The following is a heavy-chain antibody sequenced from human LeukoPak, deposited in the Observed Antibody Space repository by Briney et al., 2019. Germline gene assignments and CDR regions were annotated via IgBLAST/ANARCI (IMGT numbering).Heavy chain of an antibody. Sequence: SETLSLTCTVSGGSISSSSYYWGWIRQPPGKGLEWIGSIYYSGSTYYNPSLKSRVTISVDTSKNQFSLKLSSVTAADTAVYYCASLKQWLVPPYYYYYGMDVWGQGTTVTVSS. V-gene: IGHV4-39*01. CDR2: IYYSGST. J-gene: IGHJ6*02. D-gene: IGHD6-19*01. CDR1: GGSISSSSYY. CDR3: ASLKQWLVPPYYYYYGMDV.